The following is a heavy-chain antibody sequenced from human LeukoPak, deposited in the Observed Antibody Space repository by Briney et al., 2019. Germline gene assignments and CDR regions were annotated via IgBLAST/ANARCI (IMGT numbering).Heavy chain of an antibody. CDR1: GYTFTSYD. CDR2: MNPNSANT. D-gene: IGHD3-3*01. J-gene: IGHJ4*02. V-gene: IGHV1-8*01. CDR3: ASYDFWSGYYLGYFDY. Sequence: ASVKVSCKASGYTFTSYDINWVRQATGQGLEWMGWMNPNSANTGYAQKFQGRVTMTRNTSISTAYMELSSLRSEDTAVYYCASYDFWSGYYLGYFDYWGQGTLVTVSS.